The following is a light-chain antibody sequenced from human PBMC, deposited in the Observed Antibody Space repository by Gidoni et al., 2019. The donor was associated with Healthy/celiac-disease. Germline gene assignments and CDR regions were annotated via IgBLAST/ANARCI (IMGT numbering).Light chain of an antibody. J-gene: IGLJ1*01. CDR1: SSDVGSYNL. V-gene: IGLV2-23*01. Sequence: QSALTQPASVSGSPGHSITISCTGTSSDVGSYNLVSWYQQHPGKAPKRMIYEGSKRPSGVSNRFSGSKSGNTASLTISGLQAEDEADYYCCSYAGSSTYVFGTGTKVTVL. CDR2: EGS. CDR3: CSYAGSSTYV.